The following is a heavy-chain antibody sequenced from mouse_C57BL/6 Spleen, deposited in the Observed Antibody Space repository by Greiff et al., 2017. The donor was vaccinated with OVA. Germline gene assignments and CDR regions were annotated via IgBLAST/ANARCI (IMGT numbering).Heavy chain of an antibody. J-gene: IGHJ1*03. CDR1: GYTFTSYW. CDR2: IHPNSGST. CDR3: ARADGYYVYWYFDV. D-gene: IGHD2-3*01. V-gene: IGHV1-64*01. Sequence: QVQLQQPGAELVKPGASVKLSCKASGYTFTSYWMHWVKQRPGQGLEWIGMIHPNSGSTNYNEKFKSKATLTVDKSSSTAYMQLSSLTSEDSAVYYCARADGYYVYWYFDVWGTGTTVTVSS.